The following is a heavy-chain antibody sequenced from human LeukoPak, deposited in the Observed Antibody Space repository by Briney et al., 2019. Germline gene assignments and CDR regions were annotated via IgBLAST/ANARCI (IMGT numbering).Heavy chain of an antibody. J-gene: IGHJ6*02. Sequence: ASVKVSCKASGYTFTSYYMHWVRQAPGQGLEWMGIINPSGGSTSYAQKFQGRVTMTRDTSTSTVYMELSSLRSEDTAVYYCARDRLVVVPAAMIPHYYYGMDVWGQGTTVTVSS. CDR2: INPSGGST. CDR3: ARDRLVVVPAAMIPHYYYGMDV. V-gene: IGHV1-46*01. CDR1: GYTFTSYY. D-gene: IGHD2-2*01.